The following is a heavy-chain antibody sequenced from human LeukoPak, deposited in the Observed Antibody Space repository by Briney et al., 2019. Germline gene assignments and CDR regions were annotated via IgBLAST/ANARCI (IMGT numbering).Heavy chain of an antibody. CDR2: IDPGDSYT. Sequence: GESLKISCRASGYSFSSYWITWVRQMPGKGLQWMGRIDPGDSYTIYSPSFQGHVTISADKSITTAYLQWSSLKASDTAMYYCARDYYGSGSSQSAVDNWGQGTLVTVSS. J-gene: IGHJ4*02. CDR3: ARDYYGSGSSQSAVDN. D-gene: IGHD3-10*01. CDR1: GYSFSSYW. V-gene: IGHV5-10-1*01.